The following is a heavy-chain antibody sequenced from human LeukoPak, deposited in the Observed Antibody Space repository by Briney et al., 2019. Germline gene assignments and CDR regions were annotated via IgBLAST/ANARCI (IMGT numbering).Heavy chain of an antibody. CDR2: ISSSGSTI. CDR3: ARDTNYPDY. V-gene: IGHV3-48*03. D-gene: IGHD1-26*01. Sequence: PGGSLRLSCAASGFTFSSYEMNWVRQAPGKWLEWVSYISSSGSTIYYADSVKGRFTISRDNAKNSLYLQMNSLRAEDTAVNYCARDTNYPDYWGQGTLVTVSS. J-gene: IGHJ4*02. CDR1: GFTFSSYE.